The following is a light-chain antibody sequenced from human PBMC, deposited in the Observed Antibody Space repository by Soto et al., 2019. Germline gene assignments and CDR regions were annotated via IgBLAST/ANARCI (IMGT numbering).Light chain of an antibody. Sequence: AIQMAQSPSSLSASVGDRVTITCRASQGIGNDVGCIQQKPGKAPKLLIYAAATLQSGVPSRFSGSRSGTDFTLTISSLQPEDFATYYCLQEHNYPLTFGGGTKVEIK. CDR1: QGIGND. V-gene: IGKV1-6*02. CDR3: LQEHNYPLT. CDR2: AAA. J-gene: IGKJ4*01.